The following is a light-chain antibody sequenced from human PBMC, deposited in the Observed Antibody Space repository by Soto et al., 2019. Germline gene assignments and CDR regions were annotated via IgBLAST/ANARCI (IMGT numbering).Light chain of an antibody. J-gene: IGKJ5*01. CDR2: GAS. V-gene: IGKV3-15*01. Sequence: EIVLTQSPGTLSLSPGERATLSCRASQSVSRFLAWYQQKPGQPPRLLIYGASTRAAIIPARFSGSGSGTEFTLTISSLQPDDFATYYCQQYYRSSITFGQGTRLEI. CDR1: QSVSRF. CDR3: QQYYRSSIT.